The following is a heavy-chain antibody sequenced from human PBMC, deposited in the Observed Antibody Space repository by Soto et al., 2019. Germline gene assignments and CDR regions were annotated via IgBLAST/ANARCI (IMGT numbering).Heavy chain of an antibody. CDR3: TLYYSGYDRRSYFYYYYYMDV. Sequence: GGSLRLSCTASGFTFGDYAMSWFRQAPGKGLEWVGFIRSKAYGGTTEYAASVKGRFTISRDDSKSIAYLQMNSLKTEDTAVYYCTLYYSGYDRRSYFYYYYYMDVWGKGTTVTVSS. D-gene: IGHD5-12*01. CDR2: IRSKAYGGTT. V-gene: IGHV3-49*03. J-gene: IGHJ6*03. CDR1: GFTFGDYA.